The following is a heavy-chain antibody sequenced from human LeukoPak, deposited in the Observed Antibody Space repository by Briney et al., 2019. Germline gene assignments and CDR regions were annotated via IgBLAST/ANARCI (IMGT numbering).Heavy chain of an antibody. D-gene: IGHD5-18*01. Sequence: GASVKVSCKASGYTFTGYYMHWVRQAPGQGLEWMGRLNPNSGGTNYAQKFQGRVTMTRDTPISTAYMELSRLRSDDTAVYYCARVTAMVPYGMDVWGQGTTVTVSS. J-gene: IGHJ6*02. V-gene: IGHV1-2*06. CDR3: ARVTAMVPYGMDV. CDR1: GYTFTGYY. CDR2: LNPNSGGT.